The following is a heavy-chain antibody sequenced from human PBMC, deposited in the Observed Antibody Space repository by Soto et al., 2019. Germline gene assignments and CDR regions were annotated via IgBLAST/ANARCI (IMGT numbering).Heavy chain of an antibody. CDR2: VYYSGIT. CDR3: ERGVLRFLKWFEP. V-gene: IGHV4-61*01. Sequence: PSETLSRTCTVSGASVNSESYYWSWIREPPGKGLEWIGYVYYSGITNYNPSLKSRATISLDKYKNQFSLKMNSMTSEDTAFYYCERGVLRFLKWFEPWVQGKLVT. J-gene: IGHJ5*02. D-gene: IGHD3-3*01. CDR1: GASVNSESYY.